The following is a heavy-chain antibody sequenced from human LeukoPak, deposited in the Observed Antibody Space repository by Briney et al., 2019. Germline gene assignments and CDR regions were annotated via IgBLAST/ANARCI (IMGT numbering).Heavy chain of an antibody. J-gene: IGHJ4*02. D-gene: IGHD4-23*01. Sequence: GGSLRLSCAASGFSFSNYWMHWVRQAPGEGLVCVSRINGDGSSTAYADSVKGRFTISRDNAKNTLYLQMNSLRADDTAVYNCAREMYRDHGGHDYWGQGTLVIVSS. V-gene: IGHV3-74*01. CDR3: AREMYRDHGGHDY. CDR2: INGDGSST. CDR1: GFSFSNYW.